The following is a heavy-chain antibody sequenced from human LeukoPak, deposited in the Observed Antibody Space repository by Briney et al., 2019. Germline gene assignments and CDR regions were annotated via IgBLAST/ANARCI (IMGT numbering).Heavy chain of an antibody. CDR3: ARDSRTVYYYYGMDV. V-gene: IGHV3-21*01. CDR2: ISSSNSDI. Sequence: GVLRLSCAASGFTFTSYTMNWVRQAPGKGLEGLSSISSSNSDISYADSVKGRFTISRDNAKNSLYLQMNSLRAEDTAVYYCARDSRTVYYYYGMDVWGQGTTVTVSS. CDR1: GFTFTSYT. J-gene: IGHJ6*02.